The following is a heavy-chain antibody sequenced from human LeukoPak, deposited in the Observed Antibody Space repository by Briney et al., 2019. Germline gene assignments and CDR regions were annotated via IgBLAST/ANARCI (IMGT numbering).Heavy chain of an antibody. CDR3: AKDQPIRGYNYAYGFDY. Sequence: PGGSLRLSCAASGFTFDDYAMHWVRQAPGKGLEWVSGISWNRDNIGYADSVKGRFTISRDNAKNSLYLQMNSLGAEDTALYYCAKDQPIRGYNYAYGFDYWGQGTLVTVSS. CDR1: GFTFDDYA. J-gene: IGHJ4*02. D-gene: IGHD5-18*01. V-gene: IGHV3-9*01. CDR2: ISWNRDNI.